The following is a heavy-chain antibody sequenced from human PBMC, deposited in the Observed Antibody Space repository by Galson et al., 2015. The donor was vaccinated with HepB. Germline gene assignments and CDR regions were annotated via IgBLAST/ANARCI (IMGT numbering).Heavy chain of an antibody. CDR2: INPSSGGT. CDR1: GDRFSGHY. V-gene: IGHV1-2*02. Sequence: AVKVSCKASGDRFSGHYIHWVRRAPGKGLEWLGWINPSSGGTIPAQRFQDRVTLTRVTSINTAFMELTKLTSDATAVYYCATSPGNPSWFFDLWGRGTLVIVSS. CDR3: ATSPGNPSWFFDL. D-gene: IGHD1-26*01. J-gene: IGHJ2*01.